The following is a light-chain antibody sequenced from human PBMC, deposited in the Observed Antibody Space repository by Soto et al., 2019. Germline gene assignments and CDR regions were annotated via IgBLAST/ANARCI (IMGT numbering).Light chain of an antibody. CDR1: QNITDW. V-gene: IGKV1-5*01. CDR3: QEYKTYA. J-gene: IGKJ2*01. CDR2: DAS. Sequence: DIQMTQSPSTLSAYVGDRVTITCRASQNITDWLAWYQHKPGKAPELLISDASTLATGVPSRFSGSGSGTEFTLTVSSLQTDDSATYFCQEYKTYAFGPGTKVDI.